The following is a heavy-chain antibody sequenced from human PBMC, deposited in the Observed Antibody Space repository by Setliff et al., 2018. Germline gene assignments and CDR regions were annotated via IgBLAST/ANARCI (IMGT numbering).Heavy chain of an antibody. CDR2: IYHSGSI. Sequence: SETLSLTCTVSGESIRSNNWWTWVRQPPGKGLEWIGEIYHSGSINYNPSLKSRVTMSVDKSKNQFSLKLTSVTAADTALYYCAKGGGRYHSDSWGQGILVTVSS. V-gene: IGHV4-4*02. D-gene: IGHD1-1*01. J-gene: IGHJ4*02. CDR3: AKGGGRYHSDS. CDR1: GESIRSNNW.